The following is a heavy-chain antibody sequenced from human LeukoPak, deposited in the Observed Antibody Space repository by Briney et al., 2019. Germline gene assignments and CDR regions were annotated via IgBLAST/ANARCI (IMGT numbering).Heavy chain of an antibody. V-gene: IGHV4-59*01. CDR2: IYYSGST. CDR1: GGSISSYY. CDR3: ARVVVERELLRRSSYYFDY. D-gene: IGHD1-26*01. J-gene: IGHJ4*02. Sequence: SETLSLTCTVSGGSISSYYWSWIRQPPGKGLEWIGYIYYSGSTNYNPSLKSRVTISVDTSKNQFSLKLSSVTAADTAVYYCARVVVERELLRRSSYYFDYWGQGTLVTVSS.